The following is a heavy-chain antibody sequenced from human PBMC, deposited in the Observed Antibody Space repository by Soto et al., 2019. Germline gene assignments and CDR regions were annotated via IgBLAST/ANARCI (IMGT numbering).Heavy chain of an antibody. Sequence: QVQLVQSGAEVKKPGSSVKVSCKASGGTFSSYTISWVRQAPGQGLEWMGRIIPIRGIVKYAQKLQGRVTITADKSTSTAYMELSSLRSEDTAVYYCANALTVGVTVDYWGQGTLVTVSS. V-gene: IGHV1-69*02. CDR2: IIPIRGIV. D-gene: IGHD1-26*01. J-gene: IGHJ4*02. CDR1: GGTFSSYT. CDR3: ANALTVGVTVDY.